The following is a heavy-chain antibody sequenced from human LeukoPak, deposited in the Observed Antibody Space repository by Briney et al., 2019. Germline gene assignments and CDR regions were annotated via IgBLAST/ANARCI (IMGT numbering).Heavy chain of an antibody. CDR2: IYYSGST. J-gene: IGHJ4*02. Sequence: PSETLSLTCTVSGGSISSSNYYWGWIRQPPGKGLEWIGSIYYSGSTYYNPSLKSRVTISVDTSKNQFSLKLSSVTAADTAVYYCARSQYYYDSSGYEDYWGQGTLVTVSS. CDR1: GGSISSSNYY. D-gene: IGHD3-22*01. CDR3: ARSQYYYDSSGYEDY. V-gene: IGHV4-39*01.